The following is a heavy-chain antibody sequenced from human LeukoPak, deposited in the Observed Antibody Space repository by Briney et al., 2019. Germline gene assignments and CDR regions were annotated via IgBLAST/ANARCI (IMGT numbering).Heavy chain of an antibody. V-gene: IGHV1-46*01. J-gene: IGHJ6*03. CDR3: ARDMTTVTTYGYYYYYMDV. D-gene: IGHD4-11*01. CDR1: GYTFTSYY. CDR2: INPSGGST. Sequence: ASVKVSCKASGYTFTSYYMHWVRQAPGQGLEWMGIINPSGGSTSYAQKFQGRVTMTRDTSTSTVYMELSSLRSEDTAVYYCARDMTTVTTYGYYYYYMDVWGKGTTVTVSS.